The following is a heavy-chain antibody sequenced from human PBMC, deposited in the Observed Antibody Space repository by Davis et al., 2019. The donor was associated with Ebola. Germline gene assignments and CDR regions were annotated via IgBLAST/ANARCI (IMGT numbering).Heavy chain of an antibody. J-gene: IGHJ6*02. V-gene: IGHV3-21*01. CDR3: ARDGRATVTTVYYYYGMDV. CDR1: GFTFSSYS. D-gene: IGHD4-11*01. Sequence: GGSLRLSCAASGFTFSSYSMNWVCQAPGTGLEWVSATSGSGDSTHHADSVKGRFAISRDNSKDTLYLQMNSLRDEDTAVYYCARDGRATVTTVYYYYGMDVWGQGTTVTVSS. CDR2: TSGSGDST.